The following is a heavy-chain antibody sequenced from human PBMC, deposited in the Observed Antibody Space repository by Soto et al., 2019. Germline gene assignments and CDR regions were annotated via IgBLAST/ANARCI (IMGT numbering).Heavy chain of an antibody. D-gene: IGHD3-16*01. V-gene: IGHV3-30*18. Sequence: PGGSLRLSFEASGFAFSSYAMHWVSQDPGKGLEWVVVISYDGNYIYYADSVKGRFTISRDKSKNTLYVQVNSLRPEDTAVYYCAKGILSATIGPYAMGVGGQGTTVTFSS. J-gene: IGHJ6*02. CDR1: GFAFSSYA. CDR3: AKGILSATIGPYAMGV. CDR2: ISYDGNYI.